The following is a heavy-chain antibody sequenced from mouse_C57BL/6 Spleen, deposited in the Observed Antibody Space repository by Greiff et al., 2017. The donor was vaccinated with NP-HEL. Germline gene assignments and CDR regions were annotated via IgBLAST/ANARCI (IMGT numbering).Heavy chain of an antibody. D-gene: IGHD2-4*01. CDR1: GFTFSSYG. CDR2: ISSGGSYT. Sequence: EVQGVESGGDLVKPGGSLKLSCAASGFTFSSYGMSWVRQTPDKRLEWVATISSGGSYTYYPDSVKGRFTISRDNAKNTLYLQMSSLKSEDTAMYYCARRGYDYDGNAMDYWGQGTSVTVSS. J-gene: IGHJ4*01. V-gene: IGHV5-6*01. CDR3: ARRGYDYDGNAMDY.